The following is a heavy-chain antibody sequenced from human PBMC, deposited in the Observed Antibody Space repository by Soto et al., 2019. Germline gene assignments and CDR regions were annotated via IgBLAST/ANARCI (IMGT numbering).Heavy chain of an antibody. V-gene: IGHV3-53*01. CDR3: ARELYDYSNSGGYYYYGMDI. D-gene: IGHD4-4*01. CDR2: IYSGGST. Sequence: PWGSLVLSGAAYVFTVSSNYRSWVRQAPGTGLEWVSVIYSGGSTYYADSVKGRFTISRDNSKNTLYLQMNSLRAEDTAVYYCARELYDYSNSGGYYYYGMDIWGQGTTVTVSS. CDR1: VFTVSSNY. J-gene: IGHJ6*02.